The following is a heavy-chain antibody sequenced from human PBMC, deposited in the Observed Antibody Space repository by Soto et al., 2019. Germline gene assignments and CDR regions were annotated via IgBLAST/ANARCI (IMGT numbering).Heavy chain of an antibody. CDR2: ISYDGSNN. CDR3: ASTLDV. V-gene: IGHV3-30-3*01. Sequence: QVQLVESGGGVVQPGRSLRLSCAASGFTFSSYAMHWVRQAPGKGLEWVAVISYDGSNNYYADSVKGRFTISRDNSKNTLYLQMNSLRADDTAVYYCASTLDVWGQGTTVTVSS. CDR1: GFTFSSYA. J-gene: IGHJ6*02.